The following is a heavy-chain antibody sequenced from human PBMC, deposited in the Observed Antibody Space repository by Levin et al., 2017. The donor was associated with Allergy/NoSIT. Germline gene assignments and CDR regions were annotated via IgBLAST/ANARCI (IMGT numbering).Heavy chain of an antibody. J-gene: IGHJ4*02. CDR3: AKDVVFGTSSWSLDF. CDR1: GFSFRSFG. V-gene: IGHV3-30*18. D-gene: IGHD6-13*01. Sequence: GESLKISCAASGFSFRSFGMHWVRQAPGKGLEWVAVISYDGSDKYYADSVKGRFTISRDNTKNTLYLQMNSLRSEDAAVYYCAKDVVFGTSSWSLDFWGQGTLVAGSS. CDR2: ISYDGSDK.